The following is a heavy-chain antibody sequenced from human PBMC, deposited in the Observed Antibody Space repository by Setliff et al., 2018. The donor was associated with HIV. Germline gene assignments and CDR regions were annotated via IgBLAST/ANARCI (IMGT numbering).Heavy chain of an antibody. J-gene: IGHJ6*03. CDR2: IRSKAYGGTA. V-gene: IGHV3-49*04. CDR3: TRGGFGEFYYYYMDV. CDR1: GFTFGDYA. D-gene: IGHD4-17*01. Sequence: PGGSLRLSCIASGFTFGDYAMTWVRQAPGKGLEWVGFIRSKAYGGTAEYAASVKGRFTISRDDSKSIAYLQMNSLKTEDTAVYYCTRGGFGEFYYYYMDVWGKGTTVTVSS.